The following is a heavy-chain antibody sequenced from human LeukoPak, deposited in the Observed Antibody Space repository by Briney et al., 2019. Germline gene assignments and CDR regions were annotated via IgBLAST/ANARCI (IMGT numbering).Heavy chain of an antibody. Sequence: ASVTVSCKASGYTFTGYYMHWVRQAPGQGLEWMGWINPNSGGTNYAQKFQGRVTMTRDTSISTAYMELSRLRSDDTAVYYCASPAPTNYYDSSLPLDYWGQGTLVTVSS. D-gene: IGHD3-22*01. J-gene: IGHJ4*02. CDR2: INPNSGGT. CDR1: GYTFTGYY. V-gene: IGHV1-2*02. CDR3: ASPAPTNYYDSSLPLDY.